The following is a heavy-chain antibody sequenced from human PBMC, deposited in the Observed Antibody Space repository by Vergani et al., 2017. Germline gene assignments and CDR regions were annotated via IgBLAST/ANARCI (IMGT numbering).Heavy chain of an antibody. Sequence: EVQLVESGGGLVQPGRSLRLSCTASGFTFGDYAMSWVRQAPGKGLEWVGFIRSKAYGGTTEYAASVKGRFTISRDDSKSIAYLQMNSLKTEDTAVYYCTREADTIFGVDHCFDYWGQGTLVTVSS. J-gene: IGHJ4*02. CDR1: GFTFGDYA. CDR3: TREADTIFGVDHCFDY. CDR2: IRSKAYGGTT. D-gene: IGHD3-3*01. V-gene: IGHV3-49*04.